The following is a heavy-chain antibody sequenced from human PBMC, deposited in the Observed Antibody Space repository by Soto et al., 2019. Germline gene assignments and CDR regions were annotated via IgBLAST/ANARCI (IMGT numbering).Heavy chain of an antibody. V-gene: IGHV3-23*01. J-gene: IGHJ6*02. CDR1: GFTFSSYA. Sequence: EVQLLESGGGLVQPGGSLRLSCAASGFTFSSYAMSWVRQAPGKGLEWVSAISGRGGSTYYADSGKGRFTISRDNAKNTRYLQTNSRRAEDTAVYYWAKDAGGDTGTTGDYYYYYGMDVWGQGTTVTVSS. D-gene: IGHD7-27*01. CDR3: AKDAGGDTGTTGDYYYYYGMDV. CDR2: ISGRGGST.